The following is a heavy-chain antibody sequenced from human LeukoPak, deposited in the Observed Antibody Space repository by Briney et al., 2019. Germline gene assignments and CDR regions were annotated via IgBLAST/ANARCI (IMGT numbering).Heavy chain of an antibody. CDR3: ASRISSGNYFFDY. CDR1: GFTFDDYA. V-gene: IGHV3-9*03. CDR2: ISWNSGSI. Sequence: PGGSLRLSCAASGFTFDDYAMHWVRQAPGKGLEWVSGISWNSGSIGYADSVKGRFTISRDNAKNSLYLQMNSLRAEDMALYYCASRISSGNYFFDYWGRGTRVTVSS. D-gene: IGHD1-26*01. J-gene: IGHJ4*02.